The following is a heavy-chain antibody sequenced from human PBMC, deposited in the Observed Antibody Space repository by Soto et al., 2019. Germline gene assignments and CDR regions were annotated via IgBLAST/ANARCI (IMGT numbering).Heavy chain of an antibody. Sequence: GGSLRLSCAASGFTFSSYAMSWVRQAPGKGLEWVSAISGSGGSTYYADSVKGRFTISRDNSKNTLYLQMNSLRAEDTAVYYCAKDPVGTMVRGVFIDYWGQGTMVTVSS. CDR3: AKDPVGTMVRGVFIDY. CDR1: GFTFSSYA. D-gene: IGHD3-10*01. CDR2: ISGSGGST. J-gene: IGHJ4*02. V-gene: IGHV3-23*01.